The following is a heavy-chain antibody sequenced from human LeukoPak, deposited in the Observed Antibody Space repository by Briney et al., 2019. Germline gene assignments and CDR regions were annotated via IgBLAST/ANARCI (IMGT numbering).Heavy chain of an antibody. V-gene: IGHV3-13*01. J-gene: IGHJ4*02. CDR3: ARAVGATYFDY. CDR1: GFTFSSYD. CDR2: IGTAGDT. Sequence: GGSLRLSCAASGFTFSSYDMHWARQATGKGLEWVSAIGTAGDTYYPGSVKGRFTISRENAKNSLYLQMNSLRAGDTAVYYCARAVGATYFDYWGQGTLVTVSS. D-gene: IGHD1-26*01.